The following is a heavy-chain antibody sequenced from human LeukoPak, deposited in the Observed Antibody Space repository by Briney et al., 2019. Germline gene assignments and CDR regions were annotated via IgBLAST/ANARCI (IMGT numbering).Heavy chain of an antibody. CDR1: GDSISGYY. Sequence: PSETLSLTCTVSGDSISGYYWNWVRQPPGKGLEWIGYIYYTGSTNYNPSLNGRVTISVDTSKNQFSLRLSSVTAADTAVYYCARLATYGDYSDWGQGTLVTVSS. V-gene: IGHV4-59*08. CDR3: ARLATYGDYSD. D-gene: IGHD4-17*01. J-gene: IGHJ4*02. CDR2: IYYTGST.